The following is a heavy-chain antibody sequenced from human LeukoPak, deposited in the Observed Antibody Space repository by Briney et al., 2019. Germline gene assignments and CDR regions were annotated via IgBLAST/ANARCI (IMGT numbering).Heavy chain of an antibody. CDR3: ARRRKSTDN. V-gene: IGHV4-34*01. CDR2: IRPDGTT. J-gene: IGHJ4*02. D-gene: IGHD1-14*01. CDR1: SESFNDYF. Sequence: NSSETLSLACAVYSESFNDYFCIWIRQPPGKGLEWIGEIRPDGTTTYNPSLKTRVSISLDTSKTHSSLRLRSMAAADTAVYYCARRRKSTDNWGQGSLVTVSS.